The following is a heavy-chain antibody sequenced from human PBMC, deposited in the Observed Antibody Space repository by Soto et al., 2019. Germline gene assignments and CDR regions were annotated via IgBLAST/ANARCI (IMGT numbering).Heavy chain of an antibody. CDR3: ARGGYCLNNVCFPAERFDP. CDR2: ISSGGST. Sequence: SETLSLTCSVSGDSISIGTYYWNWILQTPGKGLEWIGYISSGGSTSSNPSLKSRVSMSLDTSKHHFSLNLTSVTAADTALYYCARGGYCLNNVCFPAERFDPWGQGTLVTVSS. V-gene: IGHV4-30-4*01. J-gene: IGHJ5*02. CDR1: GDSISIGTYY. D-gene: IGHD2-2*01.